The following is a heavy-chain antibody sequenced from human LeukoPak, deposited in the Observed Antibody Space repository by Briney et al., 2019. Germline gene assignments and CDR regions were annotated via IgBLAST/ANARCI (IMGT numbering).Heavy chain of an antibody. CDR3: ARRSGDRAFDI. J-gene: IGHJ3*02. D-gene: IGHD3-10*01. CDR1: GFTFENSA. V-gene: IGHV3-9*03. Sequence: GGSLRLSCAASGFTFENSAMHWVRQAPGKGLEWVPGISWNSGDLIYADSVKGRFTISRDNAKNSLYLQMNSLRLEDMALYYCARRSGDRAFDIWGQGTMVTVSS. CDR2: ISWNSGDL.